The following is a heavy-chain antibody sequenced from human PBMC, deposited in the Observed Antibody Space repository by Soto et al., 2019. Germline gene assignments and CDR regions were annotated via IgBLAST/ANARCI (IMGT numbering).Heavy chain of an antibody. CDR3: VCDDNRRY. CDR1: GFSFSTST. Sequence: EVQLVESGGGLVKPGGSLRLSCAASGFSFSTSTMNWVRQAPGKGLEFVSSIGRTGIDRYYIDSVKGRVTISRDNAQNALYLQMNCLRAEDTALSYGVCDDNRRYWGQGTLVTVSS. J-gene: IGHJ4*02. CDR2: IGRTGIDR. D-gene: IGHD1-1*01. V-gene: IGHV3-21*01.